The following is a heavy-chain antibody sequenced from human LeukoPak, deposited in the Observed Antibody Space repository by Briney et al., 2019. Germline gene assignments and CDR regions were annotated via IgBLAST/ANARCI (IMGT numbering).Heavy chain of an antibody. D-gene: IGHD6-19*01. CDR1: GFXFSSYS. CDR3: ARDIGSGWGTFDY. J-gene: IGHJ4*02. CDR2: ISYDGSNK. V-gene: IGHV3-30-3*01. Sequence: PGRSLRLSCAASGFXFSSYSMHWVRQAPGEGLVWVAIISYDGSNKYYADSVKGRFTISRDNSKNTLYLQMNSLRAEDTAVYYCARDIGSGWGTFDYWGQGTLVTVSS.